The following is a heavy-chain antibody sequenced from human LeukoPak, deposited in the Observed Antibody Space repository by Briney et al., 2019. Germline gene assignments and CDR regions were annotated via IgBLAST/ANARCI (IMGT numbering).Heavy chain of an antibody. V-gene: IGHV3-7*04. CDR1: GFTFSSYG. D-gene: IGHD6-19*01. Sequence: PGGSLRLSCSASGFTFSSYGMHWVRQAPGKGLEWVANIKEDGSEKYYVDSVKGRFTISRDNAKNSLYLQMNSLRAEDTAVYYCARAAVAGRTEGYWGQGTLVTVSS. CDR2: IKEDGSEK. CDR3: ARAAVAGRTEGY. J-gene: IGHJ4*02.